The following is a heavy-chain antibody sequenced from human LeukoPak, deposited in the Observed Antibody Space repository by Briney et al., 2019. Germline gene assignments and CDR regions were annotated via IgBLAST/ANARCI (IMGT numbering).Heavy chain of an antibody. J-gene: IGHJ5*02. CDR3: ARGLGVPGSWFDP. D-gene: IGHD3-16*01. CDR2: IYHSGST. Sequence: SQTLSLTCTVSGGSISSGDYYWSWIRQPPGKGLEWIGYIYHSGSTYYNPSLKSRVTISVDRSKNQFSLKLSSVTAADTAVYYCARGLGVPGSWFDPWGQGTPVTVSS. CDR1: GGSISSGDYY. V-gene: IGHV4-30-4*01.